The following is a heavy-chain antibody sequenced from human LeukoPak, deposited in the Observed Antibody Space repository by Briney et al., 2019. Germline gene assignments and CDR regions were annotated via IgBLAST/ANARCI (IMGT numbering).Heavy chain of an antibody. J-gene: IGHJ4*02. V-gene: IGHV1-2*02. CDR2: INPNGGGT. Sequence: ASVKVSCKASGYTFSGYYMNWVRQAPGQGIEWMGWINPNGGGTNYAQKFQGRVTMTRDTSISTAYMELNRLRSDDTAVYYCGRGWYYFDYWGQGTLVTVSS. CDR3: GRGWYYFDY. CDR1: GYTFSGYY. D-gene: IGHD2-15*01.